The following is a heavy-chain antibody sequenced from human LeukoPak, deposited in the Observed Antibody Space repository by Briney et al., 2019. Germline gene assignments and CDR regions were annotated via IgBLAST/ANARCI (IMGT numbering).Heavy chain of an antibody. V-gene: IGHV3-23*01. D-gene: IGHD6-13*01. CDR2: ISGSGGST. CDR3: AKALKFPYSSSWYGGFDY. CDR1: GFTFSSYA. Sequence: PGGSLRLSCAASGFTFSSYAMSWVRQAPGKGLEWVSAISGSGGSTYYADSVKGRFTISRDNSKNTLYLQMNSLRAEDTAVYHCAKALKFPYSSSWYGGFDYWGQGTLVTVSS. J-gene: IGHJ4*02.